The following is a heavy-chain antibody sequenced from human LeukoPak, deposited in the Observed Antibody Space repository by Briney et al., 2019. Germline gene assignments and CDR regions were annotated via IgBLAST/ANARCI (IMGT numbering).Heavy chain of an antibody. CDR1: GFTFISHE. CDR3: VGAFDYGPLNPFHF. J-gene: IGHJ4*02. D-gene: IGHD4-17*01. V-gene: IGHV3-48*03. CDR2: ISSRADTI. Sequence: PGGSLRLSCATSGFTFISHEMSWLRQAPGKGLQWIAYISSRADTIYYAESVKGRFTVSRDYSKDSLHLQMTGLRAEDTAVYYCVGAFDYGPLNPFHFWAQGTRVAVSS.